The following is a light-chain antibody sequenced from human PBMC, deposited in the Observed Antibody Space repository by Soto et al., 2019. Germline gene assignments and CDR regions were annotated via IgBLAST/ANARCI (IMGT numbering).Light chain of an antibody. Sequence: EIVLTQSPGTLSLSPGERATLSCRASQSVSSSYLAWYQQKPGQAPRQLIYGASSRATGIPDRFSGSGSGTDVTLTITRLEPEDGAVYYCQHYRTSFGGGTRVEIK. J-gene: IGKJ4*01. V-gene: IGKV3-20*01. CDR1: QSVSSSY. CDR3: QHYRTS. CDR2: GAS.